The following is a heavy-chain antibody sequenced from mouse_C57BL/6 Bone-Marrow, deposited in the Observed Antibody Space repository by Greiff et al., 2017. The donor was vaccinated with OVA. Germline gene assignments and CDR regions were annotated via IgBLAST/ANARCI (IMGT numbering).Heavy chain of an antibody. Sequence: QVQLQQSGAELVKPGATVKLSCKASGYTFTEYTIHWVKQRSGQGLEWIGWFYPGSGSIKYNENFKDKATLTADKSSSTVYMMLSRLTSEDSAVYFCARRGGLWYPFAYWGQGTLVTVSA. CDR2: FYPGSGSI. V-gene: IGHV1-62-2*01. CDR3: ARRGGLWYPFAY. D-gene: IGHD2-1*01. J-gene: IGHJ3*01. CDR1: GYTFTEYT.